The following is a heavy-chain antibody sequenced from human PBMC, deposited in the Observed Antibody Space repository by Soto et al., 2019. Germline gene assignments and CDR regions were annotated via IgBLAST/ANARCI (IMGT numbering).Heavy chain of an antibody. CDR1: GGTFSSCT. J-gene: IGHJ4*02. V-gene: IGHV1-69*04. CDR2: IIPILGIA. Sequence: SVKVCCKASGGTFSSCTSSWVRQAPGQGLEWMGRIIPILGIANYAQKFQGRVTITADKSTSTAYMELSSLRSEDTAVYYCARDSFDYDFWSGYLIHWGQGTLVTVSS. CDR3: ARDSFDYDFWSGYLIH. D-gene: IGHD3-3*01.